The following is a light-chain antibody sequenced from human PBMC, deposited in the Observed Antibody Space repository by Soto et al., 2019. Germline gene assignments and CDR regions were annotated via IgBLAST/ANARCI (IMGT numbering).Light chain of an antibody. V-gene: IGLV2-14*01. CDR1: STDVGGYKY. J-gene: IGLJ1*01. CDR3: ISYSSSDTYV. CDR2: DVT. Sequence: QSALTQPASVSGSPGQSITISCTGTSTDVGGYKYVSWYQQNPGKAPKLMIYDVTSRPSGVSDRFSGSKSGNTASLIISGLQLEDEADYYCISYSSSDTYVFGTGTKVTVL.